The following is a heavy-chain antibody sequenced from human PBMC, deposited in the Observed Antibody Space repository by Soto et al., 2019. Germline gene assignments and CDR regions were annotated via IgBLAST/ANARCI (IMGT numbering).Heavy chain of an antibody. CDR3: ARRGLPPTQSIAARSPLDY. Sequence: SETLSLTCSVYGGSFSGYYWSWIRQPPGKGLEWIGEINHSGSTNYNPSLKSRVTISVDTSKNQFSLKLSSVTAADTAVYYCARRGLPPTQSIAARSPLDYWGQGTLVTVSS. CDR2: INHSGST. V-gene: IGHV4-34*01. CDR1: GGSFSGYY. J-gene: IGHJ4*02. D-gene: IGHD6-6*01.